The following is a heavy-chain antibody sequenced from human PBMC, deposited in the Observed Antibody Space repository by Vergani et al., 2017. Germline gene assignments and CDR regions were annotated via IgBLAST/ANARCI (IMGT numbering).Heavy chain of an antibody. V-gene: IGHV4-61*02. CDR1: GGSISSGSYY. CDR2: IDTSGST. Sequence: QVQLQESGPGLVKPSQTLSLPCTVSGGSISSGSYYWSWIRQPAGKGLEWIWRIDTSGSTNYNPSLKSRVTISVDTSKNQCSLKLSPVTAADTAVYYCARVKYCSSTSCLVYYYYMDVWGKGTTVTVSS. J-gene: IGHJ6*03. CDR3: ARVKYCSSTSCLVYYYYMDV. D-gene: IGHD2-2*01.